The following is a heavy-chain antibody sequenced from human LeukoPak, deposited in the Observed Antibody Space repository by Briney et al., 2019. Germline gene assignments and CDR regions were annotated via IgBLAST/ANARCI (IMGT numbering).Heavy chain of an antibody. CDR2: IYTSGST. CDR3: ASGGTTLYYFDY. V-gene: IGHV4-4*07. Sequence: SETLSLTCTVSGGPISSYYWSWIRQPAGKGLEWIGRIYTSGSTNYNPSLKSRVTMSVDTSKNQFSLKLSSVTAADTAVYYCASGGTTLYYFDYWGQETLVTVSS. CDR1: GGPISSYY. J-gene: IGHJ4*02. D-gene: IGHD2/OR15-2a*01.